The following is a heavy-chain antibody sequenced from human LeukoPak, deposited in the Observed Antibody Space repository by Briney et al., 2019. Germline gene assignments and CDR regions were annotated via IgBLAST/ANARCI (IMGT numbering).Heavy chain of an antibody. V-gene: IGHV1-69*04. CDR3: ARSPYYYGSGNRFDY. D-gene: IGHD3-10*01. CDR2: IIPILGIA. Sequence: SVKVSCKASGYTFTSYDINWVRQAPGQGLEWMGRIIPILGIANYAQKFQGRVTIAADKSTSTAYMELSSLRSEDTAVYYCARSPYYYGSGNRFDYWGQGTLVTVSS. CDR1: GYTFTSYD. J-gene: IGHJ4*02.